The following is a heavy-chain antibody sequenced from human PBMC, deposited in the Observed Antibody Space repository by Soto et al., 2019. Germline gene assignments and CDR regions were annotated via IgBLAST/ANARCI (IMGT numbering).Heavy chain of an antibody. Sequence: QVQLVQSGAEVKKPGASVKVSCKASGYTFTGYYMHWVRQAPGQGLEWMGWINPNSGGTNYAQKFQGWVTMARDTSISTAYMELSRLRSDDTGVYYCARPGIVGATLAFDIWGQGTMVTVSS. CDR3: ARPGIVGATLAFDI. V-gene: IGHV1-2*04. D-gene: IGHD1-26*01. CDR1: GYTFTGYY. CDR2: INPNSGGT. J-gene: IGHJ3*02.